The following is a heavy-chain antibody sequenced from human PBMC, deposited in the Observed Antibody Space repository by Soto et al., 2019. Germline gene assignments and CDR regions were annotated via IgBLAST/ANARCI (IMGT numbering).Heavy chain of an antibody. CDR2: IYPGDSDT. CDR1: GYSFTSYW. V-gene: IGHV5-51*01. D-gene: IGHD6-19*01. CDR3: ARRGIAVAGTTAPFDP. J-gene: IGHJ5*02. Sequence: GESLKISWKGSGYSFTSYWIGWVRQMPGKGLEWMGIIYPGDSDTRYSPSFQGQVTISADKSISTAYLQWISLKASDTAMYYCARRGIAVAGTTAPFDPWGQGTLVTVSS.